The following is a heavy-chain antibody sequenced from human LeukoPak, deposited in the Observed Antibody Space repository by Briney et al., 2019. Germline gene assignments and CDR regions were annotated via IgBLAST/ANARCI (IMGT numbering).Heavy chain of an antibody. CDR2: INSDGSST. CDR3: ARLSGYDFGALDY. CDR1: GFTFSSYW. D-gene: IGHD5-12*01. Sequence: GGSLRLSCTVSGFTFSSYWMHWVRQAPEKGLVWVSRINSDGSSTSYADSVKGRFIISRDNAKNSLYLQMNSLRAEDTAVYYCARLSGYDFGALDYWGQGTLVTVSS. V-gene: IGHV3-74*01. J-gene: IGHJ4*02.